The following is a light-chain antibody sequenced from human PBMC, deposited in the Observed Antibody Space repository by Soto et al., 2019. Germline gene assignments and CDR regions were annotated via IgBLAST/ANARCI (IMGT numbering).Light chain of an antibody. CDR1: YSDIGAYNY. CDR2: DVS. CDR3: SSYTSSRTYV. Sequence: QSALTQPPSASGSPGQSVTIPCTGTYSDIGAYNYVSWYQQRPGEAPKLIIYDVSDRPSGISNRFSGSKSDNTASLTISGLQAEDEAEYYCSSYTSSRTYVFGTGTKVTVL. V-gene: IGLV2-14*01. J-gene: IGLJ1*01.